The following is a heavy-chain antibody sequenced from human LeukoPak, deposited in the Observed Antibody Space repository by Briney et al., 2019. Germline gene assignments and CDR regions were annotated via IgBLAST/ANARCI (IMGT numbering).Heavy chain of an antibody. CDR3: ARGVIVVVIPYWYFGL. CDR1: GGSISSINW. CDR2: IYHSGST. J-gene: IGHJ2*01. D-gene: IGHD3-22*01. Sequence: SGTLSLTSAVSGGSISSINWWSWVRQPPGKGLEWIGEIYHSGSTNYNPSLKSRVTISVDKSKNQFSLKLSSVTAADTAVYYCARGVIVVVIPYWYFGLWGRGSLVSVSS. V-gene: IGHV4-4*02.